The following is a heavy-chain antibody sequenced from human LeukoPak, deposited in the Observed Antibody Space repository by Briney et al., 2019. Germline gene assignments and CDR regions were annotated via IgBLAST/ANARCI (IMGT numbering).Heavy chain of an antibody. V-gene: IGHV3-33*01. Sequence: GGSLRLSCAASGFTFSSYGMHWVRQAPGKGLEWVAVIWYDGSNKYYADSVKGRFTISRDNSKNTLYLQMNSLRAEDTAVYYCARGGRGYCSSTGCYAGPLGYWGQGTLVTVSS. CDR2: IWYDGSNK. CDR1: GFTFSSYG. CDR3: ARGGRGYCSSTGCYAGPLGY. J-gene: IGHJ4*02. D-gene: IGHD2-2*01.